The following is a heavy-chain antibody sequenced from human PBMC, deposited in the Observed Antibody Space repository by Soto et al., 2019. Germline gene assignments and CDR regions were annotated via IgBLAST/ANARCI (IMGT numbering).Heavy chain of an antibody. CDR1: GFTFSSYA. V-gene: IGHV3-23*01. CDR2: ISGSGGST. CDR3: AKDGSPRLYYFDY. Sequence: PGGSLRLSCAASGFTFSSYAMTWVRQAPGKGLEWVSVISGSGGSTYFADSVKGRFTISRDNSKNTLYLQMSSLRAEDTALYYRAKDGSPRLYYFDYWGQGTLVTVSS. J-gene: IGHJ4*02. D-gene: IGHD2-15*01.